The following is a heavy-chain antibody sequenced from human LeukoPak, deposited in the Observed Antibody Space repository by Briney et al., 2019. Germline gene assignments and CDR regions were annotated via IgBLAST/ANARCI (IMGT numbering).Heavy chain of an antibody. CDR3: AKVSWLGTLPSYHFDS. V-gene: IGHV3-30*04. J-gene: IGHJ4*02. Sequence: GGSLRLSCAASGFTFSSYAMHWVRQAPGKGLERVAVISYDGSNKYYADSVKGRVTISRDNSKDTAALQMNSVRAEDTAVYYCAKVSWLGTLPSYHFDSWGQGTQVTVSS. D-gene: IGHD6-19*01. CDR1: GFTFSSYA. CDR2: ISYDGSNK.